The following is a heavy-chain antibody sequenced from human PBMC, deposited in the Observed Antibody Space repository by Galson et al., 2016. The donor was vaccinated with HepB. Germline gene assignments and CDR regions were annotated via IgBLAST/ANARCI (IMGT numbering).Heavy chain of an antibody. CDR2: IDWDDAK. V-gene: IGHV2-70*04. CDR3: ARMGPSHGSGWFPLDY. Sequence: PALVKPTQTLTLTCTFSGFSLNSRGMRVSWLRQPPGKALEWLARIDWDDAKFYSTTLRTRLTISKDTSKNQVVLTMTNMDPVDTATYFCARMGPSHGSGWFPLDYWGRGTLVTVSS. J-gene: IGHJ4*02. D-gene: IGHD6-19*01. CDR1: GFSLNSRGMR.